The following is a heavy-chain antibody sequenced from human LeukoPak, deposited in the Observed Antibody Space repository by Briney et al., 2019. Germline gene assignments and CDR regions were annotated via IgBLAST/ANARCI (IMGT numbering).Heavy chain of an antibody. J-gene: IGHJ4*02. Sequence: ASVKVSCKASGYTLSSFGISWVRQAPGQGLEWMGWISTYNGNTNYAQRLQGRVTMTTDTSTSTAYMELRSLRSDDTAVYYCARDPHEFSSGWSHFEYWGQGTLVTVSS. CDR1: GYTLSSFG. D-gene: IGHD6-19*01. CDR2: ISTYNGNT. V-gene: IGHV1-18*01. CDR3: ARDPHEFSSGWSHFEY.